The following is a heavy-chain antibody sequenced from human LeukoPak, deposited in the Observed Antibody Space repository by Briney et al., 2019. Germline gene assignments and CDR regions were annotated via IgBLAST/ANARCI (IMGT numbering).Heavy chain of an antibody. CDR3: ARVDTAMVEYWYFDL. J-gene: IGHJ2*01. Sequence: SETLSLTCTVSGSSISNYYWGWIRQAPGKGLEWIGSIYYSGSTYYNPSLKSRVTISVDTSKNQFSLKLSSVTAADTAVYYCARVDTAMVEYWYFDLWGRGTLVTVSS. CDR1: GSSISNYY. V-gene: IGHV4-39*07. CDR2: IYYSGST. D-gene: IGHD5-18*01.